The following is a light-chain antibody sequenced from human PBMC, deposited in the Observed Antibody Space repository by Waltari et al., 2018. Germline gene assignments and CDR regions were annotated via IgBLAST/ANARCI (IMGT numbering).Light chain of an antibody. CDR1: KLGDKY. CDR3: QAWDRTTVV. V-gene: IGLV3-1*01. Sequence: SYELTQQPSVSVSPGQTASITCSGDKLGDKYAYWYQQKPGQSPVLVIYPHNNRPSASPERFSGSNSGKTATRTISGTQAMEEADYYCQAWDRTTVVFGGGTKLTVL. J-gene: IGLJ2*01. CDR2: PHN.